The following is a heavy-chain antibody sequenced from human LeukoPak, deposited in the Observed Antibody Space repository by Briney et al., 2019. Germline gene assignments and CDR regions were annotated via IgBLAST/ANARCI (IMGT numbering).Heavy chain of an antibody. CDR3: ARGVSHRAYSSGWLLVGRYFDY. CDR1: GGSFSGYY. Sequence: SETLSLTCVVNGGSFSGYYWTWIRQPPGEGLEWIGEINHSGSSNYNPSLKSRVAISVDTSKNQLSLKLTSVTAADTAVYYCARGVSHRAYSSGWLLVGRYFDYWGPGTQLTVSS. V-gene: IGHV4-34*01. J-gene: IGHJ4*02. D-gene: IGHD6-19*01. CDR2: INHSGSS.